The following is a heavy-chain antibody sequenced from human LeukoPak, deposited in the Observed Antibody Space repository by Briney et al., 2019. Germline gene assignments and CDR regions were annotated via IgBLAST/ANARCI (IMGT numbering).Heavy chain of an antibody. CDR1: GYTFTSYD. V-gene: IGHV1-2*02. J-gene: IGHJ4*02. CDR2: INPNSGGT. Sequence: ASVKVSCKASGYTFTSYDINWVRQAPGQGLEWMGWINPNSGGTNYAQKFQGRVTMTRDTSISTAYMELSRLRSDDTAVYYCARDLERDYWGQGTLVTVSS. CDR3: ARDLERDY.